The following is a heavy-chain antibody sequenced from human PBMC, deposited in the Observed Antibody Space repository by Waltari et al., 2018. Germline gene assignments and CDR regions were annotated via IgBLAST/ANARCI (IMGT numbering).Heavy chain of an antibody. J-gene: IGHJ4*02. CDR2: INAGNGNT. V-gene: IGHV1-3*01. CDR1: GYTFTSYA. D-gene: IGHD3-3*01. Sequence: QVQLVQSGAEVKKPGASVKVSCKASGYTFTSYAMHWVRQAPGQRLEWMGWINAGNGNTKDSRKFQGRVTITRDTSASTAYMELSSLRSEDTAVYYCARALSYDFWSGYQAALGDYWGQGTLVTVSS. CDR3: ARALSYDFWSGYQAALGDY.